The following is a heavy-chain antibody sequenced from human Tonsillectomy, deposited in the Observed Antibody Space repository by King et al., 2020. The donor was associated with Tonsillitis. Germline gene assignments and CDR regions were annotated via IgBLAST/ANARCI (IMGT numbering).Heavy chain of an antibody. CDR1: GFTFSSYG. V-gene: IGHV3-33*05. D-gene: IGHD1-14*01. Sequence: VQLVESGGGVVQPGRSLRLSCAASGFTFSSYGMHWVRQAPGKGLEWVAVISYDGSNKYYADSVKGRFTISRDNSKNTLYLQMNSLRAEDTAVYYCARDPEIYYFDYWGQGTLVTVSS. J-gene: IGHJ4*02. CDR3: ARDPEIYYFDY. CDR2: ISYDGSNK.